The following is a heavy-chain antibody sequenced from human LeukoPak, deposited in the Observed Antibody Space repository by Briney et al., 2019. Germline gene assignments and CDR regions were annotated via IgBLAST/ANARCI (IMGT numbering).Heavy chain of an antibody. D-gene: IGHD6-13*01. CDR3: ARDMQQLVLSRYYYGMDV. CDR2: ISSSSSYI. CDR1: GFTFSSYS. J-gene: IGHJ6*02. Sequence: GGSLRLSCAASGFTFSSYSMNWVRQAPGKGLEWVSSISSSSSYIYYADSVKGRFTISRDNAKNSLYLQMNSLRAEDTAVYYCARDMQQLVLSRYYYGMDVWGQGTTVTVSS. V-gene: IGHV3-21*01.